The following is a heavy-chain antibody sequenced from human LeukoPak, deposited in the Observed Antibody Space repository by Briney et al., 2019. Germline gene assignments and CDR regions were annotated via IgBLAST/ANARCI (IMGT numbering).Heavy chain of an antibody. CDR3: ARGINSYYYYGMDV. CDR2: IWYDGSNK. CDR1: GFTFSNYG. J-gene: IGHJ6*02. V-gene: IGHV3-33*01. D-gene: IGHD2-15*01. Sequence: PGGSLRLSCAASGFTFSNYGMHWVRQAPGKGLEWVAVIWYDGSNKYYADSVKGRFTISRDNSKNTLYLQMNSLRAEDTAVYYCARGINSYYYYGMDVWGQGTTVTVSS.